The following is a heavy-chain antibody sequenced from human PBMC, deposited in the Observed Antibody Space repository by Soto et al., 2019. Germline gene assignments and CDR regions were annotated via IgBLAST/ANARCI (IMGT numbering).Heavy chain of an antibody. CDR3: ARDMYSSDYFVNSFAP. CDR2: ISHDGINK. Sequence: QVRLVESGGGVVQPGRSLRLSCTASGFSFSSYAMYWFRQPPGKGLEWVAVISHDGINKHYADSVKGRVSVSRDNYNHSLGLQLNSLRGEDTVMYYCARDMYSSDYFVNSFAPWGQGTLFPVSS. V-gene: IGHV3-30-3*01. CDR1: GFSFSSYA. D-gene: IGHD6-19*01. J-gene: IGHJ4*02.